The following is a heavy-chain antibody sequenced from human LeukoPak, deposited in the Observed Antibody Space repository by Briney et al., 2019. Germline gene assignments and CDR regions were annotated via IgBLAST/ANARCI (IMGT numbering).Heavy chain of an antibody. CDR3: ARVRDCSGGSCYSGNWFDP. J-gene: IGHJ5*02. CDR1: GGTFSSYA. D-gene: IGHD2-15*01. V-gene: IGHV1-69*04. Sequence: GASVKVSCKASGGTFSSYAISWVRQAPGQGLEWMGRIIPILGIANYAQKFQGRVTITADKSTSTAYMELSSLRSEDTAVYYCARVRDCSGGSCYSGNWFDPWGQGTLVTVSS. CDR2: IIPILGIA.